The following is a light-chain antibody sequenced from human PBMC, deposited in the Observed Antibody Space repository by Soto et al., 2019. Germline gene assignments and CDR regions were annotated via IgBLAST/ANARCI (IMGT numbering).Light chain of an antibody. J-gene: IGKJ1*01. CDR2: DAS. CDR3: QQYESYSPWT. V-gene: IGKV1-5*01. CDR1: EKMTRY. Sequence: DIQVIQSPSSLSASVGDRVTITCRANEKMTRYLNWYQQKPGKAPKLLIYDASTLQSGVPSRYSGSGSGTEFTLTISNLQPDDFATYYCQQYESYSPWTFGQGTKVDIK.